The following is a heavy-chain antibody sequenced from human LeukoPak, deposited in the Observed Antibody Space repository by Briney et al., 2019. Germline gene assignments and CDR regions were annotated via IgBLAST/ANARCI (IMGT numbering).Heavy chain of an antibody. V-gene: IGHV1-24*01. D-gene: IGHD6-19*01. J-gene: IGHJ4*02. Sequence: GASVKVSCKVSGYTLTELSMHWVRQAPGKGLEWMGGFDPEDGETIYAQKFQGRVTMTEDTSTDTAYMELSSLRSEDTAVYYCATDQQLYSSGWYYFDYWGRGTLATVSS. CDR2: FDPEDGET. CDR1: GYTLTELS. CDR3: ATDQQLYSSGWYYFDY.